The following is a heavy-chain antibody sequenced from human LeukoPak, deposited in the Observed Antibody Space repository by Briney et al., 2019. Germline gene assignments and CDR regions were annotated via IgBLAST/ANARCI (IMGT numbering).Heavy chain of an antibody. J-gene: IGHJ4*02. CDR2: IDNAGSIT. CDR3: VRSAFHAGSGNYYDY. D-gene: IGHD3-22*01. CDR1: GFTFSNYW. Sequence: PGGSLRLSCGASGFTFSNYWIHWVRQAPGKGLVWVSRIDNAGSITTYADSVKSRFTISRDNAENTLYLQMNSLRVEDTAVYYCVRSAFHAGSGNYYDYWGQGTLVTVSS. V-gene: IGHV3-74*03.